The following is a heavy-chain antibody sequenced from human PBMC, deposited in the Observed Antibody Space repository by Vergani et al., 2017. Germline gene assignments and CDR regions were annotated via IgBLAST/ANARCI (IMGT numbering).Heavy chain of an antibody. J-gene: IGHJ4*02. CDR3: ARLSYDSSGYYYVFDY. CDR2: INPNSGGT. V-gene: IGHV1-2*02. Sequence: QVQLVQSGAEVKKPGASVKVSCKASGYTFTGDYMHWVRQAPGQGLEWMGWINPNSGGTNYAQKFQGRVTMTRDTSISTAYMELSRLRSDDTAVYYCARLSYDSSGYYYVFDYWGQGTLVTVSS. D-gene: IGHD3-22*01. CDR1: GYTFTGDY.